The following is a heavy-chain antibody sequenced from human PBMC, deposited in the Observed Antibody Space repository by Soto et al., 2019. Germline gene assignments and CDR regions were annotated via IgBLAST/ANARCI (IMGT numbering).Heavy chain of an antibody. D-gene: IGHD1-26*01. CDR1: GLTFSSYG. J-gene: IGHJ6*03. CDR2: ISSSSGTI. Sequence: EVQLVESGGGLVQPGGSLRLSCAASGLTFSSYGMNWVRQAPGEGLEWVSYISSSSGTIYYADSVKGRFTISRDNAKNSLYLQMNSLRVEDTAVYFCASWDVYYMDVWGKGTTVTVSS. V-gene: IGHV3-48*01. CDR3: ASWDVYYMDV.